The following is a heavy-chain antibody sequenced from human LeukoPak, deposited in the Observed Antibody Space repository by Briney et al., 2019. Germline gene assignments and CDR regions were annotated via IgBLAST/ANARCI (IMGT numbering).Heavy chain of an antibody. V-gene: IGHV3-30*02. CDR3: ARHQRSTPYTDY. Sequence: GGSLRLSCVASGFTFSSYGMHWVRQAPGKGLEWVAFIRYTGSDNYADSMKGRFTISRDNSKNMLYLQMNSLRAEDTAMYYCARHQRSTPYTDYWGQGTLVTVSS. CDR1: GFTFSSYG. D-gene: IGHD1-1*01. J-gene: IGHJ4*02. CDR2: IRYTGSD.